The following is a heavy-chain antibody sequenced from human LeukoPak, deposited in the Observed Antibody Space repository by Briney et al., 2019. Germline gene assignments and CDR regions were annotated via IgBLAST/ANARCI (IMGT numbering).Heavy chain of an antibody. V-gene: IGHV4-34*01. CDR1: GGAFTNYY. J-gene: IGHJ4*02. Sequence: KPSETLSLTCAVYGGAFTNYYWSWIRQPPGKGLEWIGEINHSGSGNYNPSLKPRLMMSVDTSKSQISLRLTSVTAADTAVYYCARETADLGRSLDYWGQGTLVTVSS. D-gene: IGHD1-1*01. CDR2: INHSGSG. CDR3: ARETADLGRSLDY.